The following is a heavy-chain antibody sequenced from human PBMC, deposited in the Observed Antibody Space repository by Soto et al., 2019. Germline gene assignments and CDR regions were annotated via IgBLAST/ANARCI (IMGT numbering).Heavy chain of an antibody. V-gene: IGHV3-30*18. CDR2: ITYDGSFQ. CDR3: AKDRVGGTFYTPLAF. Sequence: VGSLRLSCQASVFNFDNYGMHCVRQSPGKWLEWVAVITYDGSFQYYADSVKGRFTISRDNSKNTLSLHLNTLKPEDTAVYHCAKDRVGGTFYTPLAFWGQATLVIVS. D-gene: IGHD1-7*01. J-gene: IGHJ4*02. CDR1: VFNFDNYG.